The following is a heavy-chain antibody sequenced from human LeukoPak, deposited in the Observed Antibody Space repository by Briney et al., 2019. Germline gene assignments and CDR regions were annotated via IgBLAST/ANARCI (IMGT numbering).Heavy chain of an antibody. V-gene: IGHV3-66*01. CDR1: GFTVSSNY. Sequence: GGSLRLSCAASGFTVSSNYMSWVRQAPGKGLEWVSVIYSGGSTYYADSVKGRFTISRDNAKNSLYLQMNSLRAEDTAVYYCACGIVVVPAGYGMDVWGQGTTVTVSS. CDR3: ACGIVVVPAGYGMDV. CDR2: IYSGGST. J-gene: IGHJ6*02. D-gene: IGHD2-2*01.